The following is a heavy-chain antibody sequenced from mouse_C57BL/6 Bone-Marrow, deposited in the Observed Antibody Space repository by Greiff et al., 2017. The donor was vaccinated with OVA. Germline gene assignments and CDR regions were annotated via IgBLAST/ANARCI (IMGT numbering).Heavy chain of an antibody. V-gene: IGHV1-64*01. CDR1: GYTFTSYW. D-gene: IGHD2-12*01. CDR2: IHPNSGST. J-gene: IGHJ3*01. Sequence: QVQLKQPGAELVKPGASVKLSCKASGYTFTSYWMHWVKQRPGQGLEWIGMIHPNSGSTNYNEKFKSKATLTVDKSSSTAYMQLSSLTSEDSAVYCCLLRRRAAWFAYWGQGTLVTVSA. CDR3: LLRRRAAWFAY.